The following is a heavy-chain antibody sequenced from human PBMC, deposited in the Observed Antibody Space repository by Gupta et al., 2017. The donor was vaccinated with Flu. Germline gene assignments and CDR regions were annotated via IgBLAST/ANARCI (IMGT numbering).Heavy chain of an antibody. D-gene: IGHD6-19*01. CDR3: ARAWDVTVAGTFDY. CDR2: ISSSSSYI. J-gene: IGHJ4*02. Sequence: EVQLVESGGGLVKPGASLRLSCAASGCTFSTYVMYWVRQAPGKGREWVASISSSSSYIYYADSGKGRFTLSRHNAKNSLYLQINSLRAEDTAVYYCARAWDVTVAGTFDYWGQGTLVTVSS. V-gene: IGHV3-21*01. CDR1: GCTFSTYV.